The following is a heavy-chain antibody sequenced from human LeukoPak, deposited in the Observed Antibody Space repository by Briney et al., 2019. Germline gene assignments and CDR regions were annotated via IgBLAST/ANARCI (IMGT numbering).Heavy chain of an antibody. J-gene: IGHJ4*02. D-gene: IGHD4-17*01. V-gene: IGHV4-31*03. Sequence: SETLSLTCTVSGGSISSGGYYWSWIRQHPGKGLEWMGYIYYSGSTYYNPSLKSRVTISVDTSKNQFSLKLSSVTAADTAVYYCARSDYGDYSHLFDYRGQGTLVTVSS. CDR1: GGSISSGGYY. CDR3: ARSDYGDYSHLFDY. CDR2: IYYSGST.